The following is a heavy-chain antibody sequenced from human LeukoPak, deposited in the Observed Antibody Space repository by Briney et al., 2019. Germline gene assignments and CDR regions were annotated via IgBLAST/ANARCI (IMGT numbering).Heavy chain of an antibody. V-gene: IGHV3-23*01. J-gene: IGHJ4*02. CDR1: GFTFSKYA. CDR2: ISGSGGST. Sequence: GGSLRLSCAASGFTFSKYAMSWVRQAPGKGLEWVSAISGSGGSTYYADSVKGRFTISRDNSKNTLYLQMNSLRAEDTAVYYCAGERSRGIQLWSGRFDYWGQGTLVTVSS. CDR3: AGERSRGIQLWSGRFDY. D-gene: IGHD5-18*01.